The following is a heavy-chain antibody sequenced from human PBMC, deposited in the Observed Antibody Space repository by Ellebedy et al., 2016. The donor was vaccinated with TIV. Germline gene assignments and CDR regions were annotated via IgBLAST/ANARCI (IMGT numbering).Heavy chain of an antibody. CDR3: EREGMAKLDY. CDR2: IIPAFGTA. J-gene: IGHJ4*02. Sequence: AASVKVSCKASGGTFSSYTISWVRQAPGQGLEWMGGIIPAFGTANYAQKLQGRVTITADESTSTAYMELSSLRSEDTAVYYCEREGMAKLDYWGQGTLVTVSS. V-gene: IGHV1-69*13. CDR1: GGTFSSYT. D-gene: IGHD6-13*01.